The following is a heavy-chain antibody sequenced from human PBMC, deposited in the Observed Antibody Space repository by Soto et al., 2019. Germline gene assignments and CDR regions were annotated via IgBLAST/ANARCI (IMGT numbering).Heavy chain of an antibody. CDR1: GGTLSSFINYP. D-gene: IGHD3-3*01. Sequence: QMQLVQSGAEVKKPGSSVKVSCKASGGTLSSFINYPINWVRQAPGQGLEWMGGIVPNVGTVNYAQKFQGRVTFTADKSTGTAYMELSSLRSEDTALYYCARRDTSGFFRYFDNWGQGTLVTVSS. J-gene: IGHJ4*02. V-gene: IGHV1-69*06. CDR2: IVPNVGTV. CDR3: ARRDTSGFFRYFDN.